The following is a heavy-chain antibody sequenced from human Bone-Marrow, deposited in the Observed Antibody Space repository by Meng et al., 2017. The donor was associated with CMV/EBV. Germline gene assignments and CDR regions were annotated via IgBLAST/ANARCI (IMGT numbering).Heavy chain of an antibody. CDR1: GFTFSSYS. CDR2: ISSSSSYI. V-gene: IGHV3-21*01. CDR3: ARWTHKELNWFDP. D-gene: IGHD3-10*01. J-gene: IGHJ5*02. Sequence: GESLKISCAASGFTFSSYSMNWVRQAPGKGLEWVSSISSSSSYIYYADSVKGRFTISRDNAKNSLYLQMNSLRAEDTAVYYCARWTHKELNWFDPWGQGTLVTVSS.